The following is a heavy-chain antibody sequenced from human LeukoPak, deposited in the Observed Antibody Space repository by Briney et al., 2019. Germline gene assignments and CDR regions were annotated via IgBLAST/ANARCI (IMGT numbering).Heavy chain of an antibody. V-gene: IGHV4-59*01. CDR1: GGSISSYY. J-gene: IGHJ4*02. D-gene: IGHD6-13*01. Sequence: PSETLSLTCTVPGGSISSYYWSWIRQPPGKGLEWIGYIYYSGSTNYNPSLKSRVTISVDTSKNQFSLKLSSVTAADTAVYYCARGRARQQLVPFDYWGQGTLVTVSS. CDR2: IYYSGST. CDR3: ARGRARQQLVPFDY.